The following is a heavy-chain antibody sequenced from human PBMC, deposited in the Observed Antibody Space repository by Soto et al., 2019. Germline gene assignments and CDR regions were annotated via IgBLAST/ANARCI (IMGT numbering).Heavy chain of an antibody. CDR1: GGSISSSNW. J-gene: IGHJ6*02. D-gene: IGHD1-26*01. CDR2: IYHSGST. CDR3: ARVSGSYYYGMDV. V-gene: IGHV4-4*02. Sequence: PSETLSLTCAVSGGSISSSNWWSWVRQPPGKGLEWIGEIYHSGSTNYNPSLKSRVTISVDKSKNQFSLKLSSVTAADTAVYYCARVSGSYYYGMDVWGQGTPVTVSS.